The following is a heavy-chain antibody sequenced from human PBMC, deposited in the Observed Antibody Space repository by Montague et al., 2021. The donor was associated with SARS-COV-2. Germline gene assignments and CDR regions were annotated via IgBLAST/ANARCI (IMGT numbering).Heavy chain of an antibody. J-gene: IGHJ6*02. CDR1: GFTFSSYS. CDR2: ISSSSSYI. CDR3: ASLTTDTLYYYYGMDV. V-gene: IGHV3-21*01. D-gene: IGHD1-14*01. Sequence: SLRLSCAASGFTFSSYSRNLVRQAPGKGLEWVSSISSSSSYIYYADSVKGLFTISRDNAKNTLYLQMNRLRAEDTAVYYCASLTTDTLYYYYGMDVWGQGTTVTVSS.